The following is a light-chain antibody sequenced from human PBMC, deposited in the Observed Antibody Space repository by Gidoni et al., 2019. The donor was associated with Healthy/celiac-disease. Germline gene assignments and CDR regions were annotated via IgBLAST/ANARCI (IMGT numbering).Light chain of an antibody. V-gene: IGKV3-20*01. Sequence: EIVLTQSPGTLSLSPRERATPSCRASQSVSSSYLAWYQQKPGQAPRLLIYGASSRATGIPDKFSGSGSGTDFTLTISRLEPEDFAVYYCQQYGSSPYTFGQGPSWRSN. CDR2: GAS. CDR1: QSVSSSY. J-gene: IGKJ2*01. CDR3: QQYGSSPYT.